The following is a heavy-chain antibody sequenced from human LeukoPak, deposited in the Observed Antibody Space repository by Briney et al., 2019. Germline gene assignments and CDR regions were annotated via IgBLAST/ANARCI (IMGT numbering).Heavy chain of an antibody. V-gene: IGHV4-39*01. J-gene: IGHJ3*02. D-gene: IGHD2-15*01. Sequence: PSETLSLTCTVSGGSISSSSYYWGWIRQPPGKGLEWIGSIYYSGSTYYNPSLKSRVTISVDTSKNQFSLKLSSVTAADTAVYYCTRPTDYCSGGSCCSTQGMGDAFDIWGQGTMVTVSS. CDR1: GGSISSSSYY. CDR3: TRPTDYCSGGSCCSTQGMGDAFDI. CDR2: IYYSGST.